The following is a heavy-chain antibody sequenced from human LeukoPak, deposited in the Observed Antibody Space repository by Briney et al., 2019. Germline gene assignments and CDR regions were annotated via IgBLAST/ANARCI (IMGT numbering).Heavy chain of an antibody. CDR1: GYTFTSYG. J-gene: IGHJ4*02. CDR3: ASHYDSSGQGPFDY. Sequence: ASVKVSCKASGYTFTSYGISWVRQAPGQGLEWMGWISAYNGNTNYAQKLQGRVTMTTDTSTSTAYMELRSLRSEDTAVYYCASHYDSSGQGPFDYWGQGTLVTVSP. CDR2: ISAYNGNT. V-gene: IGHV1-18*01. D-gene: IGHD3-22*01.